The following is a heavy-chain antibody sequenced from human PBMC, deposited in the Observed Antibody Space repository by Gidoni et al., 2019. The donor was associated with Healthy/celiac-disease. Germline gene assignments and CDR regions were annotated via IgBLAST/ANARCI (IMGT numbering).Heavy chain of an antibody. J-gene: IGHJ3*02. CDR2: TRNKANSYTT. D-gene: IGHD7-27*01. CDR1: GFTFSDHY. V-gene: IGHV3-72*01. Sequence: EVQLVESGGGLVQPGGSLRLSCAASGFTFSDHYMDWVRQAPGKGLEWVGRTRNKANSYTTEYAASVKGRFTISRDDSKNSLYLQMNSLKTEDTAVYYCARGSNWGGAFDIWGQGTMVTVSS. CDR3: ARGSNWGGAFDI.